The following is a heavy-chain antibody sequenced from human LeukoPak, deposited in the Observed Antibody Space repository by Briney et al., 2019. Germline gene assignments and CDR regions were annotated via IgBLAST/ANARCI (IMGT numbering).Heavy chain of an antibody. D-gene: IGHD3-10*01. Sequence: ASVKVSCKASGYTFTGYYMHWVRQAPGQGLEWMGWINPNSGGTNYAQKFQGRVTMTRDTSISTAYMELSRLRSDDTAVYYCARVWFGEFYGMGVWGQGTTVTVSS. CDR3: ARVWFGEFYGMGV. J-gene: IGHJ6*02. V-gene: IGHV1-2*02. CDR1: GYTFTGYY. CDR2: INPNSGGT.